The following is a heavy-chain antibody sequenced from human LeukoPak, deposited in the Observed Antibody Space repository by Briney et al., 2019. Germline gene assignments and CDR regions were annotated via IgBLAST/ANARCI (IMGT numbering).Heavy chain of an antibody. Sequence: PGGSLRLSCAASGFXFSTYDMSWVRQAPGKGLERVSGISDGGDRTYYADSVKGRFTISRDNSKNTLYLQMNSLRAEDTAVYYCAKDARRSSGWYFFDSWGQGTLVTVSS. V-gene: IGHV3-23*01. CDR1: GFXFSTYD. CDR3: AKDARRSSGWYFFDS. CDR2: ISDGGDRT. D-gene: IGHD6-19*01. J-gene: IGHJ4*02.